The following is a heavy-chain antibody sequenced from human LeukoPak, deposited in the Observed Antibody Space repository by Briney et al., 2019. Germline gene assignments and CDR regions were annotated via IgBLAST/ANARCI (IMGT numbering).Heavy chain of an antibody. CDR1: GGSFSGYY. D-gene: IGHD3-3*01. CDR2: INHSGST. Sequence: QASETLSLTCAVYGGSFSGYYWSWIRQPPGKGLEWIGEINHSGSTNYNPSLKSRVTISVDTSKNQFSLKLSSVTAADTAVYYCARRGFGVVIGNWFDPWGQGTLVTVSS. J-gene: IGHJ5*02. CDR3: ARRGFGVVIGNWFDP. V-gene: IGHV4-34*01.